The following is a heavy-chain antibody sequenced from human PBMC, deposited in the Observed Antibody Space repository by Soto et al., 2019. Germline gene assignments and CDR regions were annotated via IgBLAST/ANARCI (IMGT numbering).Heavy chain of an antibody. Sequence: ASVKVSCKASGYTFTRYYIHWVRQAPGQGLEWMGIIDPSGGSRSYAQKFQGRVTLTRDTSTSTVYMELSSLGSEDTAVYYCARDWFSSSWSGYSFDYWGQGTLVTVSS. CDR1: GYTFTRYY. V-gene: IGHV1-46*01. J-gene: IGHJ4*02. D-gene: IGHD6-13*01. CDR2: IDPSGGSR. CDR3: ARDWFSSSWSGYSFDY.